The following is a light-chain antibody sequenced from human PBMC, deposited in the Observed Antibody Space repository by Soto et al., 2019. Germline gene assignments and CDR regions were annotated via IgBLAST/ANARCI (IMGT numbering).Light chain of an antibody. CDR3: QQYEDLPLT. CDR2: DAS. V-gene: IGKV1-33*01. CDR1: QDISNY. J-gene: IGKJ4*01. Sequence: DIQMTQSPSSLSASVGDRVTITCQASQDISNYLNWYQLKPGKAPKLLIFDASSVQAGVPSRFSGSGSGTDFSFTITSLQPEDSATYYCQQYEDLPLTFGGGTKVQIK.